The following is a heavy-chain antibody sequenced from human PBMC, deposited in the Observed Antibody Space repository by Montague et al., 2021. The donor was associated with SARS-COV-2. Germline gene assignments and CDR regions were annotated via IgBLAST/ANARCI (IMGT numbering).Heavy chain of an antibody. J-gene: IGHJ4*02. Sequence: SLRLSCAVSGFTISSYAMSWVRQPPGKGLEWVSAISGSGSTYYADSVKGRFTISRDNSKNKLYLQVNSLRAEDTAVYYCAPPVGASYHFDYWGQGTLVTVSS. CDR2: ISGSGST. CDR3: APPVGASYHFDY. V-gene: IGHV3-23*01. D-gene: IGHD1-26*01. CDR1: GFTISSYA.